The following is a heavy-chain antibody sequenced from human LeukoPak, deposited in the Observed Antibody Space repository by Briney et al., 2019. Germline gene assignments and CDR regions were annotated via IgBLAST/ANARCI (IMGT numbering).Heavy chain of an antibody. CDR1: GGSISPYY. CDR2: VHSSGNT. CDR3: ARDVPPDY. J-gene: IGHJ4*02. V-gene: IGHV4-4*07. Sequence: SETLSLTCSVSGGSISPYYWSWIRQPAGEGPEWIGRVHSSGNTIYNPSLRGRVSMSVDTSKNQFSLKLTSVTAADTAVYYCARDVPPDYWGQGTLVTVSS.